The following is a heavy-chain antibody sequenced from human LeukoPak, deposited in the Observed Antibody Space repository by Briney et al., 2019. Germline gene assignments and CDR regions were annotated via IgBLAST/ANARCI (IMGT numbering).Heavy chain of an antibody. Sequence: GGSLRLSCAASGFTFSSYAVHGVRQAPGRGLEWVAVISYDGRNKYYADAVRGRFTISRDNSKTTLFPQMDSQTAEDTVVYYCARHFRSLRLGEAGLTDSWGQGTLVSVSS. V-gene: IGHV3-30*04. J-gene: IGHJ5*01. CDR1: GFTFSSYA. D-gene: IGHD3-16*01. CDR2: ISYDGRNK. CDR3: ARHFRSLRLGEAGLTDS.